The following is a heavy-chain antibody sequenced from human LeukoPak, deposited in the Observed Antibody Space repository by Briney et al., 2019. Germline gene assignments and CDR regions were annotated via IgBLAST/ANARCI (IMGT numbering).Heavy chain of an antibody. CDR3: ARQRDYYDSSGVRWFDP. Sequence: PSETLSLTCTVSGGSISSSSYYWGWIGQPPGKGLEWIGSIYYSGSTYYNPSLKSRVTISVDTSKNQFSLKLSSVTAADTAVYYCARQRDYYDSSGVRWFDPWGQGTLVTVSS. CDR1: GGSISSSSYY. V-gene: IGHV4-39*01. J-gene: IGHJ5*02. D-gene: IGHD3-22*01. CDR2: IYYSGST.